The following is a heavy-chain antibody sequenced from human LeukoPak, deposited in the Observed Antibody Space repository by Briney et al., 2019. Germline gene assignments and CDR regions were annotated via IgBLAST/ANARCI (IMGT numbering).Heavy chain of an antibody. J-gene: IGHJ4*02. CDR2: IYHSGNT. Sequence: PGGSLRLSCAASGFTISSYYMAWVRQAPGKGLEWVSVIYHSGNTDYADSVKGQFTISRDNSKNTVYLQMSSLRAEDTAVYYCARVRVTGYSNFAYWGQGTLVTVSS. CDR1: GFTISSYY. D-gene: IGHD3-9*01. V-gene: IGHV3-53*01. CDR3: ARVRVTGYSNFAY.